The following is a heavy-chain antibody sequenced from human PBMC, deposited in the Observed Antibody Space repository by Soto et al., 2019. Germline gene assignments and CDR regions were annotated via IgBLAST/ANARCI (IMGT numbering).Heavy chain of an antibody. V-gene: IGHV4-39*07. CDR1: GGSISSSSYY. CDR2: IYYSGST. Sequence: SETLSLTCTVPGGSISSSSYYWGWIRQPPGKGLEWIGSIYYSGSTYYNQSLKSRVTISVDTSKNQFSLKLSSVTAADTAVYYCARGGSPDAFDIWGQGTMVTVSS. CDR3: ARGGSPDAFDI. D-gene: IGHD3-16*01. J-gene: IGHJ3*02.